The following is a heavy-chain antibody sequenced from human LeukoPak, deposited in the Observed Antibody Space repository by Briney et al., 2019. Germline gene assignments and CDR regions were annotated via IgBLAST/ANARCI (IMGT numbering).Heavy chain of an antibody. Sequence: GSLRLSCAASGFTFSSYAMSWVRQPPGKGLEWIGEINHSGSTNYNPSLKSRVTISVDTSKNQFSLRLSSVTAADTAVYYCEATGYDSSGYQGDWGQGTLVTVSS. D-gene: IGHD3-22*01. V-gene: IGHV4-34*08. CDR1: GFTFSSYA. CDR3: EATGYDSSGYQGD. CDR2: INHSGST. J-gene: IGHJ4*02.